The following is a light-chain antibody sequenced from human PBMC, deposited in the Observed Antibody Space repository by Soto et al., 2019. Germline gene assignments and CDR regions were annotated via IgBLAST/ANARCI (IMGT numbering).Light chain of an antibody. J-gene: IGKJ1*01. V-gene: IGKV4-1*01. CDR3: QQYYTTPPWT. CDR1: QSILYSSTNKYC. Sequence: DIVMTQSPDSLAVSLGERATINCKSSQSILYSSTNKYCLAWYQQNPGQPPKLLIDWASTRESGVPDRFSGSGSGTDFTLTISSLQAEDVAVYYCQQYYTTPPWTFGQGTKVEIK. CDR2: WAS.